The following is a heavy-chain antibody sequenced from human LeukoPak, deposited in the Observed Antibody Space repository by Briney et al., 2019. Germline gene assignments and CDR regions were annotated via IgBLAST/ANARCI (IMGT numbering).Heavy chain of an antibody. V-gene: IGHV4-34*01. D-gene: IGHD3-3*01. J-gene: IGHJ4*02. CDR2: INHSGST. Sequence: PSETLSLTCAVYGGSFSGYYWSWIRQPPGKGLEWIGEINHSGSTNYNPSLKSRVTISVDTSKNQFSLKLSSVTAADTAVYYCASIEGFYFDYWGQGTLVTVSS. CDR3: ASIEGFYFDY. CDR1: GGSFSGYY.